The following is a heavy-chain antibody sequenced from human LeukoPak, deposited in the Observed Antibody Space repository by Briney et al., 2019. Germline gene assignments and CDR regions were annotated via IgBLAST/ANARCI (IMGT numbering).Heavy chain of an antibody. J-gene: IGHJ2*01. CDR2: IYYSGNP. Sequence: PSETLSLTCTVSGGSISSYYWSWIRQPPGKGLEWIGYIYYSGNPNYNPSLKSRVSISIDTSKNQFSLQLSSVTAADTAVYYCARDRDSSGLRDFDLWGRGTLVTVSA. CDR3: ARDRDSSGLRDFDL. CDR1: GGSISSYY. V-gene: IGHV4-59*01. D-gene: IGHD3-22*01.